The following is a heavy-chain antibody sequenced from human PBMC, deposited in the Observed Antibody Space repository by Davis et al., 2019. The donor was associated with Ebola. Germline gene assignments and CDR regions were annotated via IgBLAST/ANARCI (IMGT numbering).Heavy chain of an antibody. Sequence: GESLKISCAASGFTFSSYAMHWVRQAPGKGLEWVAVISYDGSNKYYADSVKGRFTISRDNSKNTLYLQMNSLRADDTAVYYCAKEGIGSGWYSDFDYWGQGTLVTVSS. D-gene: IGHD6-19*01. CDR3: AKEGIGSGWYSDFDY. CDR1: GFTFSSYA. J-gene: IGHJ4*02. CDR2: ISYDGSNK. V-gene: IGHV3-30-3*01.